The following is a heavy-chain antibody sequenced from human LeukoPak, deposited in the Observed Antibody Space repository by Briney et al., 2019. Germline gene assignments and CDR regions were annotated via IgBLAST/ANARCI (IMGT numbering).Heavy chain of an antibody. CDR1: GFTFSSYA. J-gene: IGHJ5*02. CDR2: ISGSGGST. Sequence: GSLRLSCVASGFTFSSYAMSWVRQAPGKGLEWVSAISGSGGSTYYADSVKGRFTISRDNSKNTLYLQMNSLRAEDTAVYYCAIRGIAAAGTFRWFDPWGQGTLVTVSS. V-gene: IGHV3-23*01. CDR3: AIRGIAAAGTFRWFDP. D-gene: IGHD6-13*01.